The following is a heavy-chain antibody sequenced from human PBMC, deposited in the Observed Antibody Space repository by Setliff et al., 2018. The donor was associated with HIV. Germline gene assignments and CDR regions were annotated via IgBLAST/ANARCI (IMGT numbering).Heavy chain of an antibody. CDR1: GGTFSSYA. Sequence: SVKVSCKASGGTFSSYAISWVRQAPGQGLEWMGGIIPILGIANYAQKFQGRVTITADESTSTAYMELSSLRSEGTAVYYCAGDVWGSYRSFDYWGQGTLVTVS. V-gene: IGHV1-69*10. J-gene: IGHJ4*02. CDR2: IIPILGIA. CDR3: AGDVWGSYRSFDY. D-gene: IGHD3-16*02.